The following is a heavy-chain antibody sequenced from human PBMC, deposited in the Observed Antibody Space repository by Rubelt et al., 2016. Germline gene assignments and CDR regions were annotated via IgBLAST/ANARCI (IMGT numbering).Heavy chain of an antibody. CDR1: GGSVSSSSHY. CDR3: VTRLGSPDY. CDR2: MYYTGTT. D-gene: IGHD3-10*01. J-gene: IGHJ4*02. Sequence: QLQLQESGPGLVKPSETLSLTCGVSGGSVSSSSHYWGWIRQPPGKGLEWIGNMYYTGTTFYNPFLRSRVTISVDPSKNQFPWGLSALTAAGTAVYYCVTRLGSPDYWGQGTLVTVSS. V-gene: IGHV4-39*01.